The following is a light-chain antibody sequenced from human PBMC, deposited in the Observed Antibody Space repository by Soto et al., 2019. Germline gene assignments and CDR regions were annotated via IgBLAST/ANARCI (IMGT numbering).Light chain of an antibody. Sequence: DIQMTQSPSILSASVGDSVTITCRASQSVSRWLAWYQQKPGKAPKVVIYDASNLASGVPSRFSGSGSGTEFTLTISSLQPDDFATYYCQQYNRALTFGPGTKVDIK. CDR2: DAS. CDR3: QQYNRALT. V-gene: IGKV1-5*01. CDR1: QSVSRW. J-gene: IGKJ3*01.